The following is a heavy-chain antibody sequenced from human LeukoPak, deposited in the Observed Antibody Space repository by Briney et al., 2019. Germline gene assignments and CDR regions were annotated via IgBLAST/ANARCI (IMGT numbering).Heavy chain of an antibody. V-gene: IGHV4-38-2*02. CDR3: ARARLPAATHAGYYYMDV. CDR2: IYHSGST. CDR1: DYYINNCYY. D-gene: IGHD2-2*01. Sequence: SETLSLTCRVSDYYINNCYYWGWIRQPPGKGLGWIGIIYHSGSTNYSPSLKSRVTISVDKSKNQFSLKLRSVTAADTAVYYCARARLPAATHAGYYYMDVWGKGTTVTVSS. J-gene: IGHJ6*03.